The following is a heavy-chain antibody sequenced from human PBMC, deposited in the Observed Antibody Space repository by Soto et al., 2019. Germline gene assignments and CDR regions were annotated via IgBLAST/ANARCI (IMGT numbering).Heavy chain of an antibody. CDR2: IKRKSDGETT. CDR1: GFAFSNAW. D-gene: IGHD6-19*01. J-gene: IGHJ4*02. Sequence: EVQLVESGGGLVKPGGSLTLSCAASGFAFSNAWMHWVRQAPGTGLEWVGRIKRKSDGETTDYAAPVRGRFGISRDDSRNTLHLQMNSLRNEDTAVYYCTTGVNQWLANDYRGQGTLVTVSS. CDR3: TTGVNQWLANDY. V-gene: IGHV3-15*07.